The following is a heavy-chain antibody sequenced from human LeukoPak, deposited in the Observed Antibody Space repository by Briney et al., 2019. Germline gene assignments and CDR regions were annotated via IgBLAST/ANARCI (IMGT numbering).Heavy chain of an antibody. CDR1: GFTFSSYS. J-gene: IGHJ3*02. D-gene: IGHD2-2*01. Sequence: PGGSLRLSCAASGFTFSSYSMNWVRQAPGKGLEWVSSISSSSSYIYYADSVKGRFTISRDNAKNSLYLQMNSLRAEDTAVYYCARDFYCSSTSGYGNDAFDIWGQVTMVTVSA. CDR3: ARDFYCSSTSGYGNDAFDI. V-gene: IGHV3-21*01. CDR2: ISSSSSYI.